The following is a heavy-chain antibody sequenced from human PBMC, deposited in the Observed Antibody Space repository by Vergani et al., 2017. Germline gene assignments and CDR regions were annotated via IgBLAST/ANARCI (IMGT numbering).Heavy chain of an antibody. D-gene: IGHD3-10*01. Sequence: VQLVESGGGVVQPGGSLRLSCAASGFTGYGMHWVRQAPGKGLEWVSGISGSGVSAYYTDSVKGRFTISRDNSKNMLFLQMNNLRTEDTAIYYCAKQYFVSGNYLFDYWGQGTLVTVSS. CDR3: AKQYFVSGNYLFDY. J-gene: IGHJ4*02. CDR1: GFTGYG. CDR2: ISGSGVSA. V-gene: IGHV3-23*04.